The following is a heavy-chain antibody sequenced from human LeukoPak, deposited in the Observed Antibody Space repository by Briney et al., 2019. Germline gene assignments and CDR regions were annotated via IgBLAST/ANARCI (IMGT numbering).Heavy chain of an antibody. J-gene: IGHJ4*02. CDR2: KSYDGSNK. CDR3: ARVGSSGCLDY. Sequence: GGSLRLSCAASGFTFSSYGMHWVRQAPGKGLEWVAVKSYDGSNKYYADSVKGRFTISRDNSKNTLYLQMNSLRDEDTAVYYCARVGSSGCLDYWGQGTLVTVSS. D-gene: IGHD6-19*01. CDR1: GFTFSSYG. V-gene: IGHV3-30*03.